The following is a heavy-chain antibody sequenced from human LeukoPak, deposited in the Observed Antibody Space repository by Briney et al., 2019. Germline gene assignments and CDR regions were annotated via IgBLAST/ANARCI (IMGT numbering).Heavy chain of an antibody. CDR2: IHGSGNT. D-gene: IGHD2-15*01. J-gene: IGHJ5*01. V-gene: IGHV4-59*01. CDR3: ARLSRYCSGGSCYGENWLDS. CDR1: GFTFSSYG. Sequence: GSLRLSCAASGFTFSSYGMNWVRQAPGKGLEWIGYIHGSGNTKYNPSLKSRVTISVDTSTNQYSLKPNSVTAADTAVYYCARLSRYCSGGSCYGENWLDSWGQGTLVTVSS.